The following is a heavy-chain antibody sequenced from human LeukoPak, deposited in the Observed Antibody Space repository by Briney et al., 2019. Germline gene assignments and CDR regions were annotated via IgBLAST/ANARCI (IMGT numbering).Heavy chain of an antibody. CDR2: IYHSGST. J-gene: IGHJ5*02. D-gene: IGHD6-13*01. CDR1: GGSISSSTYY. CDR3: ARRPSSSTPINWFDP. V-gene: IGHV4-39*01. Sequence: SETLSLTCTVSGGSISSSTYYWGWIRQPPGKGLEWIGSIYHSGSTYYNPSLKSRVTISVDTSKNQFSLKLSSVTAADTAVYYCARRPSSSTPINWFDPWGQGTLDTVSS.